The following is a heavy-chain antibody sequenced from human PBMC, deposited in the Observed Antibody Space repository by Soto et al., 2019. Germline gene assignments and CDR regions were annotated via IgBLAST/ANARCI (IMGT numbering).Heavy chain of an antibody. CDR2: TRNKANSYTT. J-gene: IGHJ4*02. D-gene: IGHD3-22*01. Sequence: GGSLRLSCAASGFTFSDHYMHWVRQAPGKGLEWVGRTRNKANSYTTEYAASVKGRFTISRDDSKNSLYLQMNSLKTDDTAVYYCAGGVSYDYDSSGYYYFDYWGQGTLVTVSS. V-gene: IGHV3-72*01. CDR1: GFTFSDHY. CDR3: AGGVSYDYDSSGYYYFDY.